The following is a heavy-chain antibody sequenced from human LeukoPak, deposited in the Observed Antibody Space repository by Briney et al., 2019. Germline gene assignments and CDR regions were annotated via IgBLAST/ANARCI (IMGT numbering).Heavy chain of an antibody. D-gene: IGHD6-13*01. CDR2: INQDGSET. V-gene: IGHV3-7*01. CDR3: ARAASTGTVDY. J-gene: IGHJ4*02. Sequence: GGSLRLSCAASRFTFGIYWMSWVRQAPGKALEWVANINQDGSETYYVDSVEGRSTISRDNTKNSLYLQMNSLRAEGTALYFCARAASTGTVDYWGQGTMVTVSS. CDR1: RFTFGIYW.